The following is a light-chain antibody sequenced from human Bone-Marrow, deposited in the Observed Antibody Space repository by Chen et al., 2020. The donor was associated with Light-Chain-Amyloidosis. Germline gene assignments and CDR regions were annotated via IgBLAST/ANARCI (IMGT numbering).Light chain of an antibody. Sequence: DIQMTQSPNSLSASVGDRVTITCRASQSISSYLNWYQQKPGKAPKLLIYAASSLQRGVPSRFSGRRSGTDFTLTIISLQPENFATYYCQQSYSTPYTFGQGTKLEIK. J-gene: IGKJ2*01. CDR3: QQSYSTPYT. V-gene: IGKV1-39*01. CDR2: AAS. CDR1: QSISSY.